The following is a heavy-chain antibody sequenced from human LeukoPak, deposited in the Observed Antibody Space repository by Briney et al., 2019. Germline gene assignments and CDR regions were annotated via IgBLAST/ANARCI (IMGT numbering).Heavy chain of an antibody. V-gene: IGHV1-18*01. CDR3: AREWDAQKTYSHDSYYMYV. CDR2: ISAYNGNT. Sequence: ASVKVSCTASGYTFTSYGISWVRQAPGQGLEWMGWISAYNGNTNYAQKLQGRVTMTTDTSTSTAYMELRSLRSDDTAVYYCAREWDAQKTYSHDSYYMYVWGKGTTVTVSS. CDR1: GYTFTSYG. D-gene: IGHD1-26*01. J-gene: IGHJ6*03.